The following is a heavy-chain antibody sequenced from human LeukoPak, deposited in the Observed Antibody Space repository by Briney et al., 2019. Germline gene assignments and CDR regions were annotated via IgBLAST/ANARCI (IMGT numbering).Heavy chain of an antibody. D-gene: IGHD1-14*01. CDR2: ISGSGGST. J-gene: IGHJ4*02. V-gene: IGHV3-23*01. CDR3: ARDRSNGADY. Sequence: GGSLRLSCAASGFTFSSYAMSWVRQAPGKGLEWVSAISGSGGSTYYADSVKGRFTISRDNAKNSLYLQMNSLRVEDTAVYYCARDRSNGADYWGQGTLVTVSS. CDR1: GFTFSSYA.